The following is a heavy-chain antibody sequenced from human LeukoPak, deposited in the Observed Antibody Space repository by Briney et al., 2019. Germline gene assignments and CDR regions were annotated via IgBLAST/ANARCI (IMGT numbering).Heavy chain of an antibody. CDR1: GFTFSDYY. V-gene: IGHV3-11*01. J-gene: IGHJ4*02. D-gene: IGHD5-18*01. CDR3: ARAVSADTAMVYFDY. CDR2: ISNSGSII. Sequence: PGGSLRLSCAASGFTFSDYYMFWIRQAPGKGLGWVSYISNSGSIIYYADSVKGRFTVSRDNAKDSLYLQMNSLRAEDTAVYYCARAVSADTAMVYFDYWGQGTLVTVSS.